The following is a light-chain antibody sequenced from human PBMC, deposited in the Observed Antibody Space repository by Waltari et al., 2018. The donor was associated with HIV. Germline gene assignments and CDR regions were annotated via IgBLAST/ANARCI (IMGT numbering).Light chain of an antibody. CDR2: DVT. V-gene: IGLV2-8*01. CDR1: SNDIGTFNF. Sequence: QSALTQPPSASGSPGQSVALSCPGSSNDIGTFNFVSWYQHHPGKAPKLLIYDVTRRPPGIPDRFSGTKSGYTASLTVSDLQVEDEADYYCVSYTEKDTFLLFGGGTKLAV. J-gene: IGLJ2*01. CDR3: VSYTEKDTFLL.